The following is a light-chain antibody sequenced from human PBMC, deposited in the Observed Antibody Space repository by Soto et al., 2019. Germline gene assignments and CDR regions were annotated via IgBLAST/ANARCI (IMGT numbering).Light chain of an antibody. CDR1: SSDVGGYNY. CDR2: EVS. V-gene: IGLV2-8*01. Sequence: QSVPTQPPSASGSPGQSATISCTGTSSDVGGYNYVSWYQQYPGKAPKLRIYEVSKRPSGVPDRFSGSKSGNTASLTVSGLQAEDEADYYCSSYAGSSTWVFGGGTNRTVL. J-gene: IGLJ3*02. CDR3: SSYAGSSTWV.